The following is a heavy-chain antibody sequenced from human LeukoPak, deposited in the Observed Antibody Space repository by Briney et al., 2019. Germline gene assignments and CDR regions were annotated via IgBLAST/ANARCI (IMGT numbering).Heavy chain of an antibody. Sequence: PGGSLRLSCAASGFTFSSYSMTWVRQAPGKGLEWVSSISSSSSYIYYADSVKGRFTISRDNAKNSLYLQMNSLRAEDTAVYYCARGATRFFDYWGQGTLVTVSS. CDR3: ARGATRFFDY. V-gene: IGHV3-21*01. D-gene: IGHD1-26*01. CDR1: GFTFSSYS. J-gene: IGHJ4*02. CDR2: ISSSSSYI.